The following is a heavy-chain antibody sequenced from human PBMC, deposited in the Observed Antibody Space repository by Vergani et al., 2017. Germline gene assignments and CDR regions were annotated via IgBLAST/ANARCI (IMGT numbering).Heavy chain of an antibody. CDR2: ISYDGSNK. V-gene: IGHV3-30-3*01. CDR1: GFTFSSYA. CDR3: ARDNYDSSGRTYWYFDL. D-gene: IGHD3-22*01. Sequence: QVQLVESGGGVVQPGRSLRLSCAASGFTFSSYAMHWVRQAPGKGLEWVAVISYDGSNKYYADSVKGRFTISRDNSKNTLYLQMNSLRAEDTAVYYCARDNYDSSGRTYWYFDLWGRGTLVTVSS. J-gene: IGHJ2*01.